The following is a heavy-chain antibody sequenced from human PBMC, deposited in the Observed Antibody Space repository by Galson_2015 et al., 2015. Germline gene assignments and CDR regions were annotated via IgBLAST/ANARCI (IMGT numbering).Heavy chain of an antibody. V-gene: IGHV3-74*01. Sequence: SLRLSCAASGFTFSSYWMHWVRQAPGEGLVWVSRTNNDGSSISYADSVKGRFTISRDNAKNTLYLQMNSLRVEDTAVYYCARDPFFRGYFDYWGQGALVTVSS. CDR2: TNNDGSSI. D-gene: IGHD2-15*01. J-gene: IGHJ4*02. CDR1: GFTFSSYW. CDR3: ARDPFFRGYFDY.